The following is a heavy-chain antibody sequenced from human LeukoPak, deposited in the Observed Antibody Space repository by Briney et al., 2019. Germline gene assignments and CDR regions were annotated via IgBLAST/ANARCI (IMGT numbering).Heavy chain of an antibody. CDR3: ARDRGSTN. Sequence: GGSLRLSCVASGFTFDDYAMHWVRQVPEKGLEWVSGINWNSGDLGYAESVKGRFTISRDNSKNTLYLQMNSLRAEDTAVYYCARDRGSTNWGQGTLVTVSS. J-gene: IGHJ4*02. CDR2: INWNSGDL. V-gene: IGHV3-9*01. CDR1: GFTFDDYA. D-gene: IGHD5/OR15-5a*01.